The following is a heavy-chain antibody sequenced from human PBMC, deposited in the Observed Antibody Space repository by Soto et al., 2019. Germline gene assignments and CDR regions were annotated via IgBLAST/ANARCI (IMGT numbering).Heavy chain of an antibody. CDR3: ARGVLYYYDSSGYPHWFDP. CDR2: ISSSGSII. V-gene: IGHV3-48*03. CDR1: GFTFSSYE. Sequence: GGSLRLSCAASGFTFSSYEMNWVRQAPGKGLEWVSYISSSGSIIYYADSVKGRFTISRDNAKNSLYLQMNSLRAEDTAVYYCARGVLYYYDSSGYPHWFDPWGQGTLVTVSS. D-gene: IGHD3-22*01. J-gene: IGHJ5*02.